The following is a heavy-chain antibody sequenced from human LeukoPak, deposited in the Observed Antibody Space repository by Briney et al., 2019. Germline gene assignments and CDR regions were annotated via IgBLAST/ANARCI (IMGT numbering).Heavy chain of an antibody. D-gene: IGHD2-15*01. V-gene: IGHV3-20*04. CDR2: IDWNGGGT. Sequence: GGSLRLSCAASGFTFDDYDMNWARQAPGKGLEWVSGIDWNGGGTGYADYVKGRFTISRDNAKKSLYLQMNSLRGEDTAMYYCARGKMRDENLGYCSGGSRYSDYFGMDVWGQGTTVTVS. CDR3: ARGKMRDENLGYCSGGSRYSDYFGMDV. CDR1: GFTFDDYD. J-gene: IGHJ6*02.